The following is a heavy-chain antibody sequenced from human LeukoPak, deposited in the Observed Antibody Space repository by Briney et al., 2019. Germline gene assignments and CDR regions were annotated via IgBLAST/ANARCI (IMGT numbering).Heavy chain of an antibody. Sequence: PGGSLRLSCAASGFTFSNAWMSWVRQAPGKGLEWVGRIKSKTDGGATDYAAPVKGRFTISRDDSKNTLYLQMNSLKTEDTAVYYCTTDRLAPRVGATLLRLADYWGQGTLVTVSS. D-gene: IGHD1-26*01. CDR3: TTDRLAPRVGATLLRLADY. V-gene: IGHV3-15*01. CDR2: IKSKTDGGAT. CDR1: GFTFSNAW. J-gene: IGHJ4*02.